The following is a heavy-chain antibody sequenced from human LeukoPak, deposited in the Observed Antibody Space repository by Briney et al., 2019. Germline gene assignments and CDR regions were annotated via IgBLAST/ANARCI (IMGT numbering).Heavy chain of an antibody. CDR1: GGSFSSNSYY. D-gene: IGHD3-10*01. Sequence: SETLSLTCTVSGGSFSSNSYYWGWIRQPPGKGLEWIGSIYYSGGTYYNPSLKSRVTISVDTSKNQFSLKVSSVTAADTAVYYCARRSRTGFFDYWGQGTLVTVSS. CDR3: ARRSRTGFFDY. V-gene: IGHV4-39*01. J-gene: IGHJ4*02. CDR2: IYYSGGT.